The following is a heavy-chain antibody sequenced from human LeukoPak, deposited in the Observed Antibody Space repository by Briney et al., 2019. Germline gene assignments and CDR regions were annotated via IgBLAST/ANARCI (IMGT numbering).Heavy chain of an antibody. D-gene: IGHD6-6*01. CDR2: IYYSGST. CDR3: AREGSSSSFRGGGRYFDY. CDR1: GGSISSSSYY. J-gene: IGHJ4*02. Sequence: PSETLSLTCTVSGGSISSSSYYWGWIRQPPGKGLEWIGSIYYSGSTYYNPSLKSRVTISVDTSKNQFSLKLSSVTAADTAVYYCAREGSSSSFRGGGRYFDYWGQGTLVTVSS. V-gene: IGHV4-39*07.